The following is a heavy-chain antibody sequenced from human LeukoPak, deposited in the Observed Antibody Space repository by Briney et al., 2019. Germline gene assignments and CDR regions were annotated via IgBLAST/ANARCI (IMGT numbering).Heavy chain of an antibody. CDR3: ARQKRFRYYFDY. Sequence: SETLSLTCTVSGGSISSSSYYWGWIRQPPGKRLEWIGSIYYSGSTYYNPSLKSRVTISVDTSKNQFSLKLSSVTAADTAVYYCARQKRFRYYFDYWGQGTLVTVSS. CDR1: GGSISSSSYY. V-gene: IGHV4-39*01. CDR2: IYYSGST. J-gene: IGHJ4*02.